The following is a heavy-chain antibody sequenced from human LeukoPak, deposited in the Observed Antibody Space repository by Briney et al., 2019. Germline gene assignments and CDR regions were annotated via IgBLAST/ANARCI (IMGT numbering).Heavy chain of an antibody. CDR3: ARGSGSGGKDWFDP. CDR2: MNSNSGNT. CDR1: GYTFTNHD. V-gene: IGHV1-8*01. Sequence: ASVKVSCKASGYTFTNHDINGVRQATGQGLEWMRWMNSNSGNTGYAQKFQGRVTMTRDTSISTAYMELSGLRSDDTAVYYCARGSGSGGKDWFDPWGQGTLVTVSS. J-gene: IGHJ5*02. D-gene: IGHD5-12*01.